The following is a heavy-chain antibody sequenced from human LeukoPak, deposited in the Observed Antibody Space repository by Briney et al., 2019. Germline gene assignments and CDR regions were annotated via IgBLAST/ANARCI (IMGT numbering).Heavy chain of an antibody. V-gene: IGHV3-30*02. CDR1: GFTFSTYG. D-gene: IGHD1-26*01. CDR3: AREFSGSNYGFPFDY. Sequence: PGGSLRLSCAASGFTFSTYGMHWVRQAPGKGLEWVAYIQYDGSNQQYADSVKGRFTISRDNAKNSLYLQMNSLRAEDTAVYYCAREFSGSNYGFPFDYWGQGTLVTVSS. CDR2: IQYDGSNQ. J-gene: IGHJ4*02.